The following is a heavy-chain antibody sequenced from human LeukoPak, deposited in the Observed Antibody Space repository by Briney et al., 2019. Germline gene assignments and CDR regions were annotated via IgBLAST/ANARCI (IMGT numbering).Heavy chain of an antibody. Sequence: SETLSLTCTVTGYSISSGYYWGWIRQPPGKGLEWIGSIYHSGSTYYNPSLKSRVTISVDTSKNQFSLKLSSVTAADTAVYYCARVSFHCTNGVCRWGYYYMDVWGKGTTVTVSS. V-gene: IGHV4-38-2*02. CDR2: IYHSGST. CDR1: GYSISSGYY. J-gene: IGHJ6*03. D-gene: IGHD2-8*01. CDR3: ARVSFHCTNGVCRWGYYYMDV.